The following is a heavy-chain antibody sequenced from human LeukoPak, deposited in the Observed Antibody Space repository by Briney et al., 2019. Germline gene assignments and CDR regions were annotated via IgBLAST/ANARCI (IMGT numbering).Heavy chain of an antibody. Sequence: SETLSLTCPVSGGSISSSSYYWGWIRQPPGKGLEWIGSIYYSGSTYYTPSLKSRVTISVDTSKNQFSLKLSSVTAADTAVYYCASGGAYYFDYWGQGTLVTVSS. CDR1: GGSISSSSYY. CDR3: ASGGAYYFDY. V-gene: IGHV4-39*07. J-gene: IGHJ4*02. D-gene: IGHD3-10*01. CDR2: IYYSGST.